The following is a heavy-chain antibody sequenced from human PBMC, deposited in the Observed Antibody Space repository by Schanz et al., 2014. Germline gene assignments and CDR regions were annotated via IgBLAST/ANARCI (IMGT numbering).Heavy chain of an antibody. CDR3: AREGTVIRGLSDWFDP. CDR1: GYTFTDYH. J-gene: IGHJ5*02. D-gene: IGHD3-10*01. V-gene: IGHV1-2*06. CDR2: INPNSGGT. Sequence: QVQLVQSGAEVKKPGASVKVSCKSSGYTFTDYHIHWVRQAPGQGLEYMGRINPNSGGTNFAQKFQGRVTMTRDTSISTVYMELSRLRSDDTAVYYCAREGTVIRGLSDWFDPWGQGTLVTVSS.